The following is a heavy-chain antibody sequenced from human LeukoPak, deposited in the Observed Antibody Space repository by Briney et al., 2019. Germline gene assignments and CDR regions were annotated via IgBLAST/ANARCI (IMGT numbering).Heavy chain of an antibody. CDR2: SDYSGCT. Sequence: EPSQTLSLTCTGSGGSVSSGDYYWSWIRQPPGKGLEWIGYSDYSGCTYYNPSIKSRVTISVVTSTNQLPLRLSSVTAADTAVYYCARGNVLRFLEWLAYFDYWGQGTLVTVSS. V-gene: IGHV4-30-4*08. D-gene: IGHD3-3*01. J-gene: IGHJ4*02. CDR1: GGSVSSGDYY. CDR3: ARGNVLRFLEWLAYFDY.